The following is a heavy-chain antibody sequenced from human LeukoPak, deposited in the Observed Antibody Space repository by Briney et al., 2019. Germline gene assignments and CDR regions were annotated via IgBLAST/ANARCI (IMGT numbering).Heavy chain of an antibody. Sequence: PGGSLRLSCAASGFTFSSYWMSWVRQAPGKGLEWVANIKQDGSEKYYVDSVKGRFTISRDNAKNSLYLQMNSLRAEDTAVYYCARSPYYDYVWGSYRYTRQHGMDVWGQGTTVTVSS. J-gene: IGHJ6*02. CDR1: GFTFSSYW. V-gene: IGHV3-7*01. CDR2: IKQDGSEK. CDR3: ARSPYYDYVWGSYRYTRQHGMDV. D-gene: IGHD3-16*02.